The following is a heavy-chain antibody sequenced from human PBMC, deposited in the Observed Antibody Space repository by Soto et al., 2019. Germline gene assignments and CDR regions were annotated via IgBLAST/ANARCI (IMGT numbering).Heavy chain of an antibody. V-gene: IGHV1-3*01. CDR3: ARDKGDDYIWGSYRYTSNWFDP. CDR2: INAGNGNT. J-gene: IGHJ5*02. CDR1: GYTFTSYA. D-gene: IGHD3-16*02. Sequence: VKVSCKASGYTFTSYAMHWVRQAPGQRLEWMGWINAGNGNTKYSQKFQGRVTITRDTSASTAYMELSSLRSEDTAVYYCARDKGDDYIWGSYRYTSNWFDPWGQGTLVTVSS.